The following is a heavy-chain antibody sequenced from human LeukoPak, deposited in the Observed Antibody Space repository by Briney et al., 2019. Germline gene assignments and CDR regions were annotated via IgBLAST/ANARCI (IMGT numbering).Heavy chain of an antibody. J-gene: IGHJ4*02. CDR3: AREGRVSGYDFDC. D-gene: IGHD5-12*01. Sequence: GGSLRLSCAASGFTFSSYWMHWVRQAPGKGLVWVSRINSDGSSITYADPVKGRFTISRDNAKNTLYLQMNSLRVEDTAVYYCAREGRVSGYDFDCWGQGTLVTVSS. CDR1: GFTFSSYW. V-gene: IGHV3-74*03. CDR2: INSDGSSI.